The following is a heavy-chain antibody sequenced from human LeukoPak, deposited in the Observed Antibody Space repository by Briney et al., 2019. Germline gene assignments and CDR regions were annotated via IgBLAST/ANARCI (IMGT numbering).Heavy chain of an antibody. Sequence: GGSLRLSCAASGFTFSSYSMNWVRQAPGKGLEWVAFIGYDGSNEYYADSVKGRFTISRDNSKNTLYLQVNSLRVEDTAVYYCAKDKERNWYYFDYWGQGTLVTVSS. CDR1: GFTFSSYS. V-gene: IGHV3-30*02. CDR3: AKDKERNWYYFDY. J-gene: IGHJ4*02. D-gene: IGHD1-1*01. CDR2: IGYDGSNE.